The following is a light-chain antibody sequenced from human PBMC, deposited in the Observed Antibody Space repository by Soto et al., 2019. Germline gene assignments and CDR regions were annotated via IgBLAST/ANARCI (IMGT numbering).Light chain of an antibody. Sequence: EIVLTQSPGILSLSPGARATLSCRASQTVAYTSLAWYQQRPGQAPRLLIYGTSTRATGTPDRFIGSGSGTSFTLTISILEPEDFAVYYCPQYVTKPLTFGQGTKVE. CDR1: QTVAYTS. CDR2: GTS. J-gene: IGKJ1*01. CDR3: PQYVTKPLT. V-gene: IGKV3-20*01.